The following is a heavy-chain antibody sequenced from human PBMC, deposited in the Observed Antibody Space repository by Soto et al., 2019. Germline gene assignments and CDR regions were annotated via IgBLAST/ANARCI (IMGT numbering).Heavy chain of an antibody. D-gene: IGHD3-9*01. CDR1: GFTFSSCS. CDR3: ARDLFQYYDILTGYYRTPPGMDV. Sequence: PGGSLRLSCAASGFTFSSCSMNWVRQAPGKGLEWVSSISSSSSCIYYADSVKGRFTISRDNAKNSLYLQMNSLRAEDTAVYYCARDLFQYYDILTGYYRTPPGMDVWGQGTTVTVSS. CDR2: ISSSSSCI. J-gene: IGHJ6*02. V-gene: IGHV3-21*01.